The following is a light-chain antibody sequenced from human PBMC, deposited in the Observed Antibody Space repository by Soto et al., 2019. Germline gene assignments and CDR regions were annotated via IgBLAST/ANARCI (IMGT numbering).Light chain of an antibody. V-gene: IGLV1-40*01. J-gene: IGLJ2*01. Sequence: QSVLTQPPSVSGAPGQRVTISCTGSSSNIGAGYGVHWYQQLPGTAPKLLIYDNINRPSGVPDRFSDSKSGTSASLAISGLQAEDEADYYCQSYDSSLSAYVVFGGGTKLTVL. CDR2: DNI. CDR3: QSYDSSLSAYVV. CDR1: SSNIGAGYG.